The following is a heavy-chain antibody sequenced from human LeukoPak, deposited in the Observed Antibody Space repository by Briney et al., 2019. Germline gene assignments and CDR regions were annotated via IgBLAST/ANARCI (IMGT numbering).Heavy chain of an antibody. Sequence: SETLSLTCTVSGDSVSSGSNYWSWIRQPAGKGLEWIGRIYNSWTTNYTPSLKSRVTISVDTSKNQFSLKLSSVTAADTAVYYCARVPRGSTVGTLPYFYYYMDVWGKGTTVIVSS. D-gene: IGHD1-26*01. J-gene: IGHJ6*03. CDR1: GDSVSSGSNY. CDR3: ARVPRGSTVGTLPYFYYYMDV. CDR2: IYNSWTT. V-gene: IGHV4-61*02.